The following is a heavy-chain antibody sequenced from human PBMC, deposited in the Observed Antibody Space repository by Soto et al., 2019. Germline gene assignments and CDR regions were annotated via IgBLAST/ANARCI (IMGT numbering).Heavy chain of an antibody. D-gene: IGHD3-3*01. V-gene: IGHV4-59*01. Sequence: SETLSLTCTVSGDSISSYYWSWIRQPPGKGLEWIGYIYYSGSTNYNPSLKSRVTISVDTSKNQFSLKLSSVTAADTAVYYCARGPYDFWSGDYYYYMDVWGKGTTVTVSS. CDR2: IYYSGST. CDR3: ARGPYDFWSGDYYYYMDV. J-gene: IGHJ6*03. CDR1: GDSISSYY.